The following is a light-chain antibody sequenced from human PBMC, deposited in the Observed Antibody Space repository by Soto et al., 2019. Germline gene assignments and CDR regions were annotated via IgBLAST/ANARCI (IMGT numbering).Light chain of an antibody. CDR2: EAS. CDR1: QSISSS. J-gene: IGKJ5*01. CDR3: QQRDIWPVT. V-gene: IGKV3-11*01. Sequence: EIVLTQSPATLSLSPGERATLSCRASQSISSSLAWYQQKPGQAPRLLIYEASNRATGIPVRFSGSGSGTDFTLTISSLEPEDFAVYFCQQRDIWPVTFGRGTRLEIK.